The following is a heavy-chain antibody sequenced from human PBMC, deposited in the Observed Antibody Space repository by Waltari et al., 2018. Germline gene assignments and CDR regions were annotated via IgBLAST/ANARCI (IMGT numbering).Heavy chain of an antibody. CDR2: IYYGGST. Sequence: QLQLQESGPGLVKPSETLSLTCTVSGGSISSSSYYWGWIRQSPGKGLEWIGIIYYGGSTYYNPTLKSRVTISGDTSKNQFSLKLSSVTAADTAVYYCARHWKKSGYRFDPWGQGTLVTVSS. CDR3: ARHWKKSGYRFDP. J-gene: IGHJ5*02. V-gene: IGHV4-39*01. D-gene: IGHD5-12*01. CDR1: GGSISSSSYY.